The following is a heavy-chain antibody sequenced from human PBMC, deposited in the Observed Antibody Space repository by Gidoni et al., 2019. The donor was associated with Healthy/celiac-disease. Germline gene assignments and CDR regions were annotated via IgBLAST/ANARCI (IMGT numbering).Heavy chain of an antibody. CDR2: ISGSGVST. V-gene: IGHV3-23*01. CDR1: GFTFSSYA. J-gene: IGHJ4*02. CDR3: AKDGHGLLHYYDSSGYYFSY. D-gene: IGHD3-22*01. Sequence: EVQLLESGGGLVQPGGSLRLSCAASGFTFSSYAMSWVRQAPGKGLEWVSAISGSGVSTYYADSVKGRFTISRDNSKNTLYLQMNSLRAEDTAVYYCAKDGHGLLHYYDSSGYYFSYWGQGTLVTVSS.